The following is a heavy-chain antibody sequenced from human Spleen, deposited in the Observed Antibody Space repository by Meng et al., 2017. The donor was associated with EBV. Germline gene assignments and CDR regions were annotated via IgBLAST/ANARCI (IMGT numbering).Heavy chain of an antibody. CDR1: GESFSGHY. V-gene: IGHV4-34*01. D-gene: IGHD3-16*02. Sequence: QVPLHQWGAGLLKPSETLSPPCALYGESFSGHYWTWIRQPPGKGLEWIGEINESGITNYNPSLKSRVTLSIDTSERHFSLNLSSVTAADTAVYYCARQSTYRLLDPWGQGTLVTVSS. CDR2: INESGIT. J-gene: IGHJ5*02. CDR3: ARQSTYRLLDP.